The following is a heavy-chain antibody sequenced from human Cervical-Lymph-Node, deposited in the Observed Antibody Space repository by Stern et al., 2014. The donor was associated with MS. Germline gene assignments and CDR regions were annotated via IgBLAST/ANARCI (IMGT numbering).Heavy chain of an antibody. V-gene: IGHV1-46*01. CDR3: ARDEGADY. J-gene: IGHJ4*02. CDR1: GYSFTSYF. CDR2: INTSAGNT. Sequence: QVQLVQSGAEVKKPGASVKVSCMASGYSFTSYFINWVRQAPGQGLEWMGIINTSAGNTNSAQKFQVRVVMTSDTSTGTVYMELSSLRSEDTAVYYCARDEGADYWGQGTLFTVSS.